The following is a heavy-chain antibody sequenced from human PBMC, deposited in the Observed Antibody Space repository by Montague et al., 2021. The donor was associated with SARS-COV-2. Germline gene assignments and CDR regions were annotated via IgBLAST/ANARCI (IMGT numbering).Heavy chain of an antibody. D-gene: IGHD2-2*01. CDR3: ATDLVWAVPAADQNNNYYYGMDV. V-gene: IGHV3-23*03. CDR2: IYSGGSST. J-gene: IGHJ6*02. Sequence: SLRLSCAASGLTFSSYAMSWVRQAPGKGLEWVSVIYSGGSSTYYADSVKGRFTISRDNSKNTLYLQMNSLRAEDTAVYYCATDLVWAVPAADQNNNYYYGMDVWGQGTTVTVSS. CDR1: GLTFSSYA.